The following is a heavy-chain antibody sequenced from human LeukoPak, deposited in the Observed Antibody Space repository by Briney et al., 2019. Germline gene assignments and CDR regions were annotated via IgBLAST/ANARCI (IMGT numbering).Heavy chain of an antibody. Sequence: PGGSLRLSCAASGLIFRSYGMHWVRQAPGKGLEWVAFIRYDGSNKYYADSVKGRFTISRDNSKNTLYLEMNSLRAEDTAVYYCVKSRELLPGYCYFDYWGQGTLVTVSS. J-gene: IGHJ4*02. V-gene: IGHV3-30*02. CDR2: IRYDGSNK. CDR1: GLIFRSYG. D-gene: IGHD1-26*01. CDR3: VKSRELLPGYCYFDY.